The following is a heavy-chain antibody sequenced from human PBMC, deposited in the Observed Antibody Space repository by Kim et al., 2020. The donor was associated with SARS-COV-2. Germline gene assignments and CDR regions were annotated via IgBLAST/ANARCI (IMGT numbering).Heavy chain of an antibody. CDR3: VTGGPTMTVPGTPPRFSY. V-gene: IGHV1-46*01. CDR1: GYTFTSHY. Sequence: ASVKVSCKASGYTFTSHYIHWVRQAPGQGLEWMAFINPSGGGTTYAKKFRDRVTVTRDTSTSTVYMELSSLRSEDTAIFYCVTGGPTMTVPGTPPRFSYWGQGTLVTVSS. D-gene: IGHD6-19*01. CDR2: INPSGGGT. J-gene: IGHJ4*02.